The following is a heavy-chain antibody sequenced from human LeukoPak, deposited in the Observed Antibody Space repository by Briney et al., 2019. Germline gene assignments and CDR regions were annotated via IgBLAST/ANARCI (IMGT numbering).Heavy chain of an antibody. Sequence: GGSLRLSCAASNFIFRNYWMTWVRQAPGKGVEWVANINRDGRGKECVDSGEGRFTISRDNTKNSLYMEMNRLRVEDTGVYYCARDPDDTSAYGAFDIWGQGTMVTVSS. V-gene: IGHV3-7*01. CDR3: ARDPDDTSAYGAFDI. CDR2: INRDGRGK. D-gene: IGHD3-22*01. CDR1: NFIFRNYW. J-gene: IGHJ3*02.